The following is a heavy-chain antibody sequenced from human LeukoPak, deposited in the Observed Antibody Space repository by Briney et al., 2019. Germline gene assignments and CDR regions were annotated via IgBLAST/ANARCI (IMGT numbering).Heavy chain of an antibody. Sequence: ASVKVSCKASGYTFTSYGISWVRQAPGQGLEWMGWISAYNGNTNYAQKLQGRVTMTTDTSTSTAYMELRSLRSDDTAVYYCARAGQGLRLGELSFENYWGQGTLVTVSS. CDR1: GYTFTSYG. V-gene: IGHV1-18*01. D-gene: IGHD3-16*02. CDR3: ARAGQGLRLGELSFENY. J-gene: IGHJ4*02. CDR2: ISAYNGNT.